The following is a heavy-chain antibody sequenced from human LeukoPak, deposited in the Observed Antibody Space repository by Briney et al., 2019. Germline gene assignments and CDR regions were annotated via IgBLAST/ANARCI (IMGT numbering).Heavy chain of an antibody. V-gene: IGHV3-33*01. D-gene: IGHD4-23*01. Sequence: GGSLRLSCAASGFTFSSYGMHWVRLAPGKGLEWVAVIWYDGSNKYYADSVKGRFTISRDNSKNTLYLQMNSLRAEDTAVYYCARPRRWYHYHPPDYWGQGTLVTVSS. CDR1: GFTFSSYG. J-gene: IGHJ4*02. CDR2: IWYDGSNK. CDR3: ARPRRWYHYHPPDY.